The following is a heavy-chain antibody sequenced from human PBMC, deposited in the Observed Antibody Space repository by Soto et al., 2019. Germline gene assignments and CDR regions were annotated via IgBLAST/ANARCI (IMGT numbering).Heavy chain of an antibody. Sequence: QVQLVQSGAEVKKPGASVKVSCKASGYTFTSYGISWVRQAPGQGLEWMGWISAYNGNTNYAQKLQGRVTMTTDTSTSTAYRERRSLRSDDTAVYYWARSIAAAVDFDYWGQGTLVTVSS. CDR2: ISAYNGNT. J-gene: IGHJ4*02. CDR3: ARSIAAAVDFDY. D-gene: IGHD6-13*01. CDR1: GYTFTSYG. V-gene: IGHV1-18*01.